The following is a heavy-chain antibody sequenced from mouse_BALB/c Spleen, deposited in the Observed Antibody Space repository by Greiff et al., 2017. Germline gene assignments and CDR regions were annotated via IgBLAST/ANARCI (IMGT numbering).Heavy chain of an antibody. CDR3: ARPLYYAMDY. CDR2: ISSGSSTI. CDR1: GFTFSSFG. J-gene: IGHJ4*01. Sequence: EVKLVESGGGLVQPGGSRKLSCAASGFTFSSFGMHWVRQAPEKGLEWVAYISSGSSTIYYADTVKGRFTISRDNPKNTLFLQMTSLRSEDTAMYYCARPLYYAMDYWGQGTSVTVSS. V-gene: IGHV5-17*02.